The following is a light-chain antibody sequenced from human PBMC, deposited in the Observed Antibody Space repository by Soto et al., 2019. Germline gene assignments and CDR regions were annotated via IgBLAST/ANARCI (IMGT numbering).Light chain of an antibody. CDR1: QSVNSH. V-gene: IGKV3-15*01. Sequence: IVMTQSPATLPVSPGERATLSCRTSQSVNSHLAWYQHKPGQAPRLLIYGASSRATGIPTRFSGSGSGTEFTLTISSLQSEDFAVYYCQQYNNWPPTFGQGTKVDIK. CDR2: GAS. CDR3: QQYNNWPPT. J-gene: IGKJ1*01.